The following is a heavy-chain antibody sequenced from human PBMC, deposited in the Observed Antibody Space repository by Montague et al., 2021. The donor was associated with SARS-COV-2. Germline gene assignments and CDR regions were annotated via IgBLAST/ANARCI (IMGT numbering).Heavy chain of an antibody. V-gene: IGHV4-34*01. J-gene: IGHJ4*02. D-gene: IGHD2-15*01. CDR2: VTHRGNT. CDR3: ARDSLRGVAAATPFDL. CDR1: GGSFSGYC. Sequence: SETLSLTCAVYGGSFSGYCWSWIRQPPGKGLQWIGEVTHRGNTNYNPSLKSPVTISLDTSNNHFSLKLSSVTAADTAVYYCARDSLRGVAAATPFDLWGQGTLVTVST.